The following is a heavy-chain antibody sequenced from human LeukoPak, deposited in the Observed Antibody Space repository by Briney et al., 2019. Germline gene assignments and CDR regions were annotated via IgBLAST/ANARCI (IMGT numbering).Heavy chain of an antibody. CDR1: GFTFSSYA. J-gene: IGHJ4*02. V-gene: IGHV3-30*04. Sequence: GGSLRLSCAASGFTFSSYAMHWVRQAPGKGLEWVAVISYDGSNKYYADSVKGRFTISRDNSKNTLNLQMNSLRAEDTAVYYCARNYYDSSGSLDYWGQGTLVTVSS. CDR2: ISYDGSNK. CDR3: ARNYYDSSGSLDY. D-gene: IGHD3-22*01.